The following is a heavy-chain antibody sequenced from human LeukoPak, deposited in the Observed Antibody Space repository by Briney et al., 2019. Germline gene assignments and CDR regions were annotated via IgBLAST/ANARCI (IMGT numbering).Heavy chain of an antibody. CDR3: AKESDYGDSMGWY. V-gene: IGHV3-23*01. D-gene: IGHD4-17*01. Sequence: GRSLRLSCAASGFTFSIYAMSWVRQAPGKGLEWVSGITGSGGTTYYADSVKGRFTFSRDNSKNTLYLQMNSLRAEDTAVYYCAKESDYGDSMGWYWGQGTLVTVSS. CDR2: ITGSGGTT. CDR1: GFTFSIYA. J-gene: IGHJ4*02.